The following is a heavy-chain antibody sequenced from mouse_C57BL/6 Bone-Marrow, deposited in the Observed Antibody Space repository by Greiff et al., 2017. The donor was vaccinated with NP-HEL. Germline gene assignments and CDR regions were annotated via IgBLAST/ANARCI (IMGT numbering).Heavy chain of an antibody. V-gene: IGHV1-74*01. CDR2: LHPSDSDT. D-gene: IGHD2-2*01. J-gene: IGHJ2*01. CDR1: GYTFTSYW. Sequence: VQLQQPGAELVKPGASVKVSCKASGYTFTSYWMHWVKQRPGQGLEWIGRLHPSDSDTNYNQKFKGKATLTVDKSSSTAYMQLSSLTSEDSAVYYCAIGGYGGGYDYYFDYWGQGTTLTVSS. CDR3: AIGGYGGGYDYYFDY.